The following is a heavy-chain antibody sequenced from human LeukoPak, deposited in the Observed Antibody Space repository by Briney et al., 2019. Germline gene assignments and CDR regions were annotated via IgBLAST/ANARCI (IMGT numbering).Heavy chain of an antibody. CDR3: ARDGGYDILTGSTGDFDY. CDR2: ISYDGSNK. J-gene: IGHJ4*02. D-gene: IGHD3-9*01. V-gene: IGHV3-30*04. Sequence: PGRSLRLSCAASGFTFSSYAMHWVRQAPGKGLEWVAVISYDGSNKYYADSVKGRFTISRDNSKNTLYLQMNSLRAEDTAVYYCARDGGYDILTGSTGDFDYWGQGTLVTVSS. CDR1: GFTFSSYA.